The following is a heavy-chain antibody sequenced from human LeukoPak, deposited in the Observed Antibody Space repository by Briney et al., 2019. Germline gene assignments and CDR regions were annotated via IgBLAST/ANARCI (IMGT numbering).Heavy chain of an antibody. Sequence: PGGSLRLSCAASGFTFSSYAMSWVRQAPGKGLEWVSSISSSSSYIYYADSVKGRFTISRDNAKNSLYLQMNSLRAEDTAVYYCARDKYSGSYQGAFDIWGQGTMVTVSS. CDR3: ARDKYSGSYQGAFDI. CDR1: GFTFSSYA. V-gene: IGHV3-21*01. J-gene: IGHJ3*02. D-gene: IGHD1-26*01. CDR2: ISSSSSYI.